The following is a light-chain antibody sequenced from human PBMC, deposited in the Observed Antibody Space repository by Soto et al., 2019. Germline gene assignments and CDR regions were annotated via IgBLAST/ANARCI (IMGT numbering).Light chain of an antibody. Sequence: EIVLTQSPGTLSLSPGERATLSCRASQSVSSSYLAWYQQKPGQAPRLLIYGASSRATGIPDRFSGSGIPDXXSGSGSGTDFTLTISRLEPEDFAVYYCQQYGSSPITFGQGTRLEIK. CDR3: QQYGSSPIT. J-gene: IGKJ5*01. V-gene: IGKV3-20*01. CDR1: QSVSSSY. CDR2: GAS.